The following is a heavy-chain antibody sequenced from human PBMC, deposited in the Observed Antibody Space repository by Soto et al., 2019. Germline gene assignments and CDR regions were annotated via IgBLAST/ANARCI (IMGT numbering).Heavy chain of an antibody. D-gene: IGHD2-21*02. J-gene: IGHJ6*02. CDR3: VHSRCGGDCLRSYSSHYYYGMDV. CDR1: GFSLNTGGLG. Sequence: QITLKESGPTLVKPTQTLTLTCTVSGFSLNTGGLGVGWIRQPPGKALEWLALIYWDDDKRYSPSLKNRLGISKHTSNHLVXXXMXXMDPVDTATYYCVHSRCGGDCLRSYSSHYYYGMDVWGQGTTVTVSS. V-gene: IGHV2-5*02. CDR2: IYWDDDK.